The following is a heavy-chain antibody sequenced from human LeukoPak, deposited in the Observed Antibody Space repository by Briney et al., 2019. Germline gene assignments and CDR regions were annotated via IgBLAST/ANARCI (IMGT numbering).Heavy chain of an antibody. CDR3: ARGLSGLEDDILTGPYQPDY. V-gene: IGHV3-11*01. Sequence: GGSLRLSCAASGFTFSDYYMSWIRQAPGKGLEWVSYISSSGSTIYYADSVKGRFTISRDNAKNSLYLQMNSLRAEDTAVYYCARGLSGLEDDILTGPYQPDYWGQGTLVTVSS. J-gene: IGHJ4*02. CDR2: ISSSGSTI. CDR1: GFTFSDYY. D-gene: IGHD3-9*01.